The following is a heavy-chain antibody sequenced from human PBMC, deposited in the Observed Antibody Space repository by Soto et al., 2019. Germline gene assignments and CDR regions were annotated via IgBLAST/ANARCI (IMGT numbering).Heavy chain of an antibody. V-gene: IGHV1-69*02. CDR3: ATTLPTSSPGTLDY. J-gene: IGHJ4*02. CDR2: VIPILDIA. CDR1: GGTFSSYT. Sequence: QVQLVQSGAEVQKPGSSVKVSCKASGGTFSSYTISWVRQAPGQGLEWMGRVIPILDIAHYAQKFQGRVTITADKSSGTAYMELSSLRSQDTAVYYCATTLPTSSPGTLDYWGQGTLVTVSS. D-gene: IGHD6-6*01.